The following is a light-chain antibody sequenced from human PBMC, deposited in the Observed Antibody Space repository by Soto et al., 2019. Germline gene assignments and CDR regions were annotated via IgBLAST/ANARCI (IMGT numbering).Light chain of an antibody. V-gene: IGKV1-5*03. Sequence: DIQMTQSPSTLSASVGDRVIITCRASQSISSWLAWYQQKPGKAPNLLIYKASTLKSGVPSRFSGSGSGTEFTLTISRLQPDVFATYSCQQYDNDSWTFGQGTKVEIK. J-gene: IGKJ1*01. CDR2: KAS. CDR3: QQYDNDSWT. CDR1: QSISSW.